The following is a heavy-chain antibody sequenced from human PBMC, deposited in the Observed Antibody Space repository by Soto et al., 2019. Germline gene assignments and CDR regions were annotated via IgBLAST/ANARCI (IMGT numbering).Heavy chain of an antibody. CDR1: GGSITTGGSY. J-gene: IGHJ4*02. Sequence: PXETLSLTCTVAGGSITTGGSYWSWIRQHPGKGLEWIGNIYHSGNTYYNPSLKSRLTISVDTSKNHFSLMVDSVTAADTAVYYCARARFQVLYGKPYFDYWGQGTLVTVSS. D-gene: IGHD2-2*02. CDR2: IYHSGNT. V-gene: IGHV4-31*03. CDR3: ARARFQVLYGKPYFDY.